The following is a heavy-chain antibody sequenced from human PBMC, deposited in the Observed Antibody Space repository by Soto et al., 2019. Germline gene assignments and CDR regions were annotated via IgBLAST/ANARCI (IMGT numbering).Heavy chain of an antibody. CDR3: ATALGCAFAY. J-gene: IGHJ4*02. Sequence: EVQLVESGGGLVQPGGSLRLSCAASGFTFSTFSMNWVRQAAGRGVEWIAYFGGDSRPISYADSVKARFTISRDNAKNSLYLQMDSLRDEDTAVYYCATALGCAFAYWGQGTLVTVSS. V-gene: IGHV3-48*02. D-gene: IGHD2-15*01. CDR2: FGGDSRPI. CDR1: GFTFSTFS.